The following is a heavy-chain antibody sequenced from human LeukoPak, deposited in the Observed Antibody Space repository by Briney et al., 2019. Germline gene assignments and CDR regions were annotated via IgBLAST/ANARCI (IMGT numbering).Heavy chain of an antibody. Sequence: GGSLRLSCTASGFTFGDYAMSWVRQAPGKGLEWVGFIRSKAYGGTTEYGASVKGRFTISRDDSKSIAYLQMNCLKTEDTAVYYCTREDQYSGYENFDYWGQGTLVTVSS. CDR3: TREDQYSGYENFDY. V-gene: IGHV3-49*04. D-gene: IGHD5-12*01. CDR2: IRSKAYGGTT. J-gene: IGHJ4*02. CDR1: GFTFGDYA.